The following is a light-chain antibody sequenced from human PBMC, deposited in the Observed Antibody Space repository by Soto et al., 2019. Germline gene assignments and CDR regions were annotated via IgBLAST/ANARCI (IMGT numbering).Light chain of an antibody. CDR3: ATWDDRLSGPV. Sequence: QSVLTQPPSASGTPGQRVTISCSGSNSNIGVNTISWYQQLPGTAHKLLIYNNNQQPSGVPDRFSGSKSGTSTSLAISGLQSEDEADYYCATWDDRLSGPVFGGGTKRTVL. CDR1: NSNIGVNT. V-gene: IGLV1-44*01. CDR2: NNN. J-gene: IGLJ3*02.